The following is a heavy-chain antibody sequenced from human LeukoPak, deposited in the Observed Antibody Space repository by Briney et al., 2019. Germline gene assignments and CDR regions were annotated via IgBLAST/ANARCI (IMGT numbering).Heavy chain of an antibody. Sequence: GGSLRLSCAASGFTFSSYGMHWVRQAPGKGLEWVAFIRYDGSNKYYADSVKGRFTISRDNAKNSLYLQMNSLRAEDTALYYCAKDRRAAAVYYFDYWGQGTLVTVSS. CDR1: GFTFSSYG. J-gene: IGHJ4*02. V-gene: IGHV3-30*02. D-gene: IGHD6-13*01. CDR2: IRYDGSNK. CDR3: AKDRRAAAVYYFDY.